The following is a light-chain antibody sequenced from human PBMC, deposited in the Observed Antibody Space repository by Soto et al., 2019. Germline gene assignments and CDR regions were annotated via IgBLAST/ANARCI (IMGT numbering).Light chain of an antibody. CDR3: QQYDKWPRT. V-gene: IGKV3-15*01. J-gene: IGKJ1*01. Sequence: EIVMTQSPARLSVSPGERVTLSCRAGQGVTTNFAWYQQKSGQSPRLLIYDVSTRATGVPARFSGTGSETDFTLTISSLQSDDLAVYYCQQYDKWPRTFGQGTKGDI. CDR1: QGVTTN. CDR2: DVS.